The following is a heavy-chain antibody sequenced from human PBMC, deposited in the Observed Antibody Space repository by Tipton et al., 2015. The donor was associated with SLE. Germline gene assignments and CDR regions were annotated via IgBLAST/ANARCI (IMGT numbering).Heavy chain of an antibody. D-gene: IGHD2-15*01. J-gene: IGHJ4*02. V-gene: IGHV3-48*03. CDR3: ASELLFNFDY. CDR1: GFTFSSYE. CDR2: ISSSGSTI. Sequence: SLRLSCAASGFTFSSYEMNWVRQAPGKGLEWFSYISSSGSTIYYADAVKGRFTISRDNSKNTLYLQMNSLRAEDTAVYYWASELLFNFDYWGQGTLVTVSS.